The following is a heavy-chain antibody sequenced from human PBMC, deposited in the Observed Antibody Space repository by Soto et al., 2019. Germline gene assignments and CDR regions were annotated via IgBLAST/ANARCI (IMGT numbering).Heavy chain of an antibody. Sequence: GSGPTLVNPTQPLTLTCTFSGFSLSTSGVGVGWIRQPPGKALEWLALIYWDDDKRYSPSLKSRLTITKDTSKNQVVLTMTNMDPVDTATYYCAHSGSSSWYGGYYYYGMDVWGQGTTVTVSS. J-gene: IGHJ6*02. V-gene: IGHV2-5*02. CDR3: AHSGSSSWYGGYYYYGMDV. D-gene: IGHD6-13*01. CDR2: IYWDDDK. CDR1: GFSLSTSGVG.